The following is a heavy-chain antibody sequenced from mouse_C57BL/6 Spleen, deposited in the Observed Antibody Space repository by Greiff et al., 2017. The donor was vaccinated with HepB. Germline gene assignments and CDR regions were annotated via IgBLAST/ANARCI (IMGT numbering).Heavy chain of an antibody. Sequence: EVKLQQSGPELVKPGASVKISCKASGYTFTDYYMNWVKQSHGKSLEWIGDINPNNGGTSYNQKFKGKATLTVDKSSSTAYMELRSLTSEDSAVYYCARRAITEDAYWGQGTLVTVSA. V-gene: IGHV1-26*01. CDR1: GYTFTDYY. CDR3: ARRAITEDAY. J-gene: IGHJ3*01. CDR2: INPNNGGT.